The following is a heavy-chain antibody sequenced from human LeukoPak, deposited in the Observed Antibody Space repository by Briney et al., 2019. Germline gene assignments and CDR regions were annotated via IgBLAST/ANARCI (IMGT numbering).Heavy chain of an antibody. D-gene: IGHD6-19*01. CDR3: ARDRGSSGRLGRFDN. J-gene: IGHJ4*02. CDR1: GGSFSGYY. CDR2: INHSGST. V-gene: IGHV4-34*01. Sequence: SETLPLTCAVYGGSFSGYYWSWIRQPPGKGLEWIGEINHSGSTNYNPSLKSRVTISVDTSKNQFSLKLSSVTAADTAVYYCARDRGSSGRLGRFDNWGQGTLVTVSP.